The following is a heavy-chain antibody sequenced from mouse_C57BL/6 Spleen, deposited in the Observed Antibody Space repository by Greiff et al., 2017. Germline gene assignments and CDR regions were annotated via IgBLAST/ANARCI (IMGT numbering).Heavy chain of an antibody. V-gene: IGHV1-80*01. Sequence: VKLMESGAELVKPGASVKISCKASGYAFSSYWMNWVKQRPGKGLEWIGQIYPGDGDTNYNGKFKGKATLTADKSSSTAYMQLSSLTSEDSAVYFCARRDYVAMDYWGQGTSVTVSS. J-gene: IGHJ4*01. D-gene: IGHD2-4*01. CDR1: GYAFSSYW. CDR2: IYPGDGDT. CDR3: ARRDYVAMDY.